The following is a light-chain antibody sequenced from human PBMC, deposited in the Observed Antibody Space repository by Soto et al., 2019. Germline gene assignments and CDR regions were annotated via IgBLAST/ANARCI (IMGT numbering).Light chain of an antibody. CDR1: QSVSSY. Sequence: EIVLTQSPATLSLSPGERATLSCRASQSVSSYLAWYQQKPGQAPRLLIYDASNRATGIPARFSGSGSGTDFTLTISRLEPEDFAVYYCQQRSSWPPITFGQGTRLEIK. CDR3: QQRSSWPPIT. CDR2: DAS. V-gene: IGKV3-11*01. J-gene: IGKJ5*01.